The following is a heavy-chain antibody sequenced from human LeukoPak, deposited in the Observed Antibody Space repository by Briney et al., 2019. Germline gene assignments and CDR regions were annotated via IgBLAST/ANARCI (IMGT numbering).Heavy chain of an antibody. Sequence: GGSLRLSCAASGFTFSSYEMKWVRQAPVKGLEWVSYISSSGSTLYYADSVKGRFTISRDNAKNSLYLQMNSLRAEDTAVYYCARVFSYGMDVWGKGTTVTVSS. J-gene: IGHJ6*04. D-gene: IGHD2/OR15-2a*01. V-gene: IGHV3-48*03. CDR1: GFTFSSYE. CDR2: ISSSGSTL. CDR3: ARVFSYGMDV.